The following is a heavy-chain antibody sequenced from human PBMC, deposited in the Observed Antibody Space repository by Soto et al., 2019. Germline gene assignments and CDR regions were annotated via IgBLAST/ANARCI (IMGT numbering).Heavy chain of an antibody. D-gene: IGHD6-19*01. CDR2: IHYTGST. Sequence: SETLSLTCSVPGVPIMSGGYSWTCIRQRPGQGLEWIGNIHYTGSTNYSPSLRSRVSISVDTSKNEFSLRLSSVTAADTAVYFCARRVAVPGAHIDYWGQGTQVTVSS. CDR3: ARRVAVPGAHIDY. J-gene: IGHJ4*02. CDR1: GVPIMSGGYS. V-gene: IGHV4-61*08.